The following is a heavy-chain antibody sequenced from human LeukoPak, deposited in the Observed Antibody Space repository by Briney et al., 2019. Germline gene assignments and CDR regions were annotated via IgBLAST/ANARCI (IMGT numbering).Heavy chain of an antibody. CDR3: ARTTAKASTPYFDY. CDR1: GGSISSYY. CDR2: IYYSGST. J-gene: IGHJ4*02. Sequence: PSETLSLTCTVSGGSISSYYWSWIRQPPGKGLEWIGFIYYSGSTNYNPSLKTRVTISLDTSKNQFSLIVSSVTAADTAVYYCARTTAKASTPYFDYWGQGTLVTVSS. V-gene: IGHV4-59*08. D-gene: IGHD4-11*01.